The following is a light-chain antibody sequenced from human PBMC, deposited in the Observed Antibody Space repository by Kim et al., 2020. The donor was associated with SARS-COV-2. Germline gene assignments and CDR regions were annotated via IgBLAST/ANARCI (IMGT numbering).Light chain of an antibody. J-gene: IGLJ3*02. V-gene: IGLV7-46*01. CDR1: TGPVTRSHY. CDR2: DTS. Sequence: PGGPVTLTCGSSTGPVTRSHYPYWFQQRPGQAPRTLISDTSNTHSWTPARFSGSLLGDKAALTLSGAQPEDEADYYCLLSYSGAWVFGGGTQLTVL. CDR3: LLSYSGAWV.